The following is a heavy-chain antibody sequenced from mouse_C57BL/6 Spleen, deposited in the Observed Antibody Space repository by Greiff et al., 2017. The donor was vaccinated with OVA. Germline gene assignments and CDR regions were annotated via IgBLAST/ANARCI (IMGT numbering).Heavy chain of an antibody. V-gene: IGHV1-26*01. D-gene: IGHD1-1*01. CDR3: ARATTEEYFDV. CDR2: INPNNGGT. J-gene: IGHJ1*03. Sequence: EVQLQQSGPELVKPGASVKISCKASGYTFTDYYMNWVKQSHGKSLEWIGDINPNNGGTSYNQKFKGKATLTVDKSSSTAYMELRSLTSEDSAVYYCARATTEEYFDVWGTGTTVTVSS. CDR1: GYTFTDYY.